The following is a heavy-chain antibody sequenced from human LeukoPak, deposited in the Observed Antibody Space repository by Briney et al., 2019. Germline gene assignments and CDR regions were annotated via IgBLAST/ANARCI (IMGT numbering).Heavy chain of an antibody. V-gene: IGHV4-30-2*01. CDR3: ARVGSPEDWFGGFQH. J-gene: IGHJ1*01. Sequence: NTSESLSLTCTVSGGSISSGGYYWSWIRQPPGKGLEWIGYIYHSGSTYYDPSLKSRVTISVDRSKNQFSLKLSSVTAADTAVYYCARVGSPEDWFGGFQHWGQGTLVTVSS. CDR1: GGSISSGGYY. CDR2: IYHSGST. D-gene: IGHD3-10*01.